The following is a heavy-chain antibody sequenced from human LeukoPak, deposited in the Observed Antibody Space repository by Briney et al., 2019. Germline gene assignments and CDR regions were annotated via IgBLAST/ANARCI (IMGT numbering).Heavy chain of an antibody. Sequence: GGSLRLSCAASGFTFSSYAMSWVRQAPGKGLEWVSAISGSGGSTYYADSVKGRFTISRDNSKNTLYLQTNSLRAEDTAVYYCAKDSDSSSWYGGTWFDPWGQGTLVTVSS. D-gene: IGHD6-13*01. CDR3: AKDSDSSSWYGGTWFDP. J-gene: IGHJ5*02. V-gene: IGHV3-23*01. CDR2: ISGSGGST. CDR1: GFTFSSYA.